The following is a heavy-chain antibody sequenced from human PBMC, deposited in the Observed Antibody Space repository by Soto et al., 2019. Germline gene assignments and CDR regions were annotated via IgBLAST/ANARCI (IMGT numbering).Heavy chain of an antibody. V-gene: IGHV5-51*01. CDR1: GYSFSFYW. Sequence: GESLKISCKASGYSFSFYWIGWVRQMPGKGLEWMAIMYPDDSDIRYSPSFEAHVTISADKSTSTAFLQWSSLKASDTAMYYCARHGDRGIAARPSWFDPWGQGTLVTVSS. J-gene: IGHJ5*02. CDR2: MYPDDSDI. D-gene: IGHD6-6*01. CDR3: ARHGDRGIAARPSWFDP.